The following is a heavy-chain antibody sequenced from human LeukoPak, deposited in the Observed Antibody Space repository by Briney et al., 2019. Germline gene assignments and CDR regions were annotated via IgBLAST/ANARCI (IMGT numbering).Heavy chain of an antibody. Sequence: PSETLSLTCTVSRASISSSGHYWGWLRQPPGKGLEWIGTIYYSGNTFYNPSLKSRVTISVDTSKNQFSLKLTSVTAADTAVYYCARETDYGDLAYWGQGTLVTVSS. CDR2: IYYSGNT. V-gene: IGHV4-39*07. J-gene: IGHJ4*02. CDR3: ARETDYGDLAY. CDR1: RASISSSGHY. D-gene: IGHD4-17*01.